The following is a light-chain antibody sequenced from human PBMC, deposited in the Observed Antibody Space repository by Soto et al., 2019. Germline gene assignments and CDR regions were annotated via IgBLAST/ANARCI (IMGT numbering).Light chain of an antibody. CDR3: QHYGGMWA. Sequence: AIQMTQSPSSLSASVGDRVTITCRASQGIRNDLGWYQQKPGKAPKLLIYAASSLQSGVPSRFSGSGSGTEFILTINSLQPDDFATYCCQHYGGMWAFGQGTKV. J-gene: IGKJ1*01. V-gene: IGKV1-6*01. CDR2: AAS. CDR1: QGIRND.